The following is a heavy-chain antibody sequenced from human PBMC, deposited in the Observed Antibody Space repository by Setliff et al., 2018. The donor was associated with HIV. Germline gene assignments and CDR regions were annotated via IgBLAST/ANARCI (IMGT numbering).Heavy chain of an antibody. V-gene: IGHV3-9*01. Sequence: SLRLSCAGSGFTFGDYSMHWVRQAPGKGLEWVSGIHWNSGTKGYADSVKGRFIISRDNAKNFVYLQVNSLRAEDTAVYYCAKGHKAAAGTYLGLLDYWGQGTLVTVSS. D-gene: IGHD6-13*01. J-gene: IGHJ4*02. CDR3: AKGHKAAAGTYLGLLDY. CDR2: IHWNSGTK. CDR1: GFTFGDYS.